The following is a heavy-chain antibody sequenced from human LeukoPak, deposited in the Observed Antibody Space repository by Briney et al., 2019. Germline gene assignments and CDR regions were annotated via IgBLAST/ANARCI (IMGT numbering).Heavy chain of an antibody. CDR1: GFTLKNAW. V-gene: IGHV3-21*01. CDR2: ISSSSSYI. Sequence: GGSLRLSCVASGFTLKNAWMSWVRQAPGKGLEWVSSISSSSSYIYYADSVKGRFTISRDNAKNSLYLQMNGLTADDTAVYYCASPYCSGGSCYAQHAAFDIWGQGTMVTVSS. D-gene: IGHD2-15*01. J-gene: IGHJ3*02. CDR3: ASPYCSGGSCYAQHAAFDI.